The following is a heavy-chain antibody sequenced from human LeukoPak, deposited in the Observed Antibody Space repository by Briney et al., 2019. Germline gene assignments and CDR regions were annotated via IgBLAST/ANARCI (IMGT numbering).Heavy chain of an antibody. CDR1: GYIFTGHY. J-gene: IGHJ5*02. CDR2: IKPSSGGT. CDR3: ARQPPPGVSHWFDP. D-gene: IGHD2-8*01. V-gene: IGHV1-2*02. Sequence: GASVKVSCKASGYIFTGHYMHWVRQAPGQGLEWMGWIKPSSGGTNYAQKFQGRVTMTRDTSISTAYMELSRLRSDDTAIYYCARQPPPGVSHWFDPWGQGTLVTVSS.